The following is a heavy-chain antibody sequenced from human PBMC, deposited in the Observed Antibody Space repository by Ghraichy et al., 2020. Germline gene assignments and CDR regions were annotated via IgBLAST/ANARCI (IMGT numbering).Heavy chain of an antibody. V-gene: IGHV1-18*04. D-gene: IGHD5-18*01. J-gene: IGHJ6*02. CDR3: ARDHGYSYYYYYYGMDV. Sequence: ASVKVSCKASGYTFTSYGISWVRQAPGQGLEWMGWISAYNGNTNYAQKLQGRVTMTTDTSTSTAYMELRSLRSDDTAVYYCARDHGYSYYYYYYGMDVWGQGTTVTVSS. CDR1: GYTFTSYG. CDR2: ISAYNGNT.